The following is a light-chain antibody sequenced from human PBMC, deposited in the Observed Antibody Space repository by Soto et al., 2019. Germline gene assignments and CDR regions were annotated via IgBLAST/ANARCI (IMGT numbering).Light chain of an antibody. Sequence: DIQMTPSPSSLSASVGDRVTITCRASQGISNYLAWYQQKPGTVPKLLIYAASTLQSGIPSRFSGSGSGTDFTLTISSLQPEDVATYYCQKYNSAPWTFGQGTKVEIK. J-gene: IGKJ1*01. CDR2: AAS. V-gene: IGKV1-27*01. CDR1: QGISNY. CDR3: QKYNSAPWT.